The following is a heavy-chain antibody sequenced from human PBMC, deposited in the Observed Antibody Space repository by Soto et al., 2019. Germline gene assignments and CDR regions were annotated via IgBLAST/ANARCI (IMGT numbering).Heavy chain of an antibody. D-gene: IGHD6-19*01. CDR2: ISAYNGNT. Sequence: ASVKVSCKASGYTFTSYGISWVRQAPGQGLEWMGWISAYNGNTNYAQKLQGRVTITRDTSAGTAYMELSSLRSEDTAVYYCARVSGWYHLDYWGQGTLVTVSS. CDR1: GYTFTSYG. V-gene: IGHV1-18*01. J-gene: IGHJ4*02. CDR3: ARVSGWYHLDY.